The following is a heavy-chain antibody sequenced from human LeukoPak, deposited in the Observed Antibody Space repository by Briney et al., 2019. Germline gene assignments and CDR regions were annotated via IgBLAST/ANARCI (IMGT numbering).Heavy chain of an antibody. Sequence: GGSLRLSCAASGFAFDDYAMHWVRQAPGKGLEWVSGISWNSGSIGYADSVKGRFTISRDNAKNSLYLQMNSLRAEDTAVYYCARGGSGDYVGWYFDLWGRGTLVTVSS. CDR3: ARGGSGDYVGWYFDL. D-gene: IGHD4-17*01. V-gene: IGHV3-9*01. CDR1: GFAFDDYA. CDR2: ISWNSGSI. J-gene: IGHJ2*01.